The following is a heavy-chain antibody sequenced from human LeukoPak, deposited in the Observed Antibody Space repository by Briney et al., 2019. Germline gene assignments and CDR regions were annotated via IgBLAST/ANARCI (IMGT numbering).Heavy chain of an antibody. CDR3: ARETTVTTYDAFDI. D-gene: IGHD4-11*01. Sequence: GGSLRLSCAASGFTFSNYGMHWVRQAPGKGLEWVAVISYDGSNKYYADSVKGRFTISRDNSKNTLYLQMNSLRAEDTAVYYCARETTVTTYDAFDIWGQGTMVTVSS. V-gene: IGHV3-30*03. CDR1: GFTFSNYG. CDR2: ISYDGSNK. J-gene: IGHJ3*02.